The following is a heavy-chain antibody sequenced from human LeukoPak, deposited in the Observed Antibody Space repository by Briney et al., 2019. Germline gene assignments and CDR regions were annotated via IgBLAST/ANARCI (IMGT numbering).Heavy chain of an antibody. CDR1: GFTFSIYW. D-gene: IGHD4-17*01. CDR3: ARNFDYDDHL. CDR2: INSDGITT. J-gene: IGHJ5*02. V-gene: IGHV3-74*01. Sequence: SGGSLRLSCAASGFTFSIYWMHWVRQAPGKGLVWVSRINSDGITTHYADSVKGRFTISRDNAKNTLYLQMNRLRAEDTAVYCARNFDYDDHLWGQGTLVTVSS.